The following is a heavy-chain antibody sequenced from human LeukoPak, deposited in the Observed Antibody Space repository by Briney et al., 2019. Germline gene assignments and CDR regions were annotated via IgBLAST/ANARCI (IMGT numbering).Heavy chain of an antibody. CDR2: IYYSGST. CDR3: ARLYYDFWSGYLPYFDY. Sequence: KTSQTLSLTCTVSGGSISSGDYYWSWIRQPPGKGLEWIVYIYYSGSTYYNPSLKSRVTISVDTSKNQFSLKLSPVTAADTAVYYCARLYYDFWSGYLPYFDYWGQGTLVTVSS. V-gene: IGHV4-30-4*01. D-gene: IGHD3-3*01. J-gene: IGHJ4*02. CDR1: GGSISSGDYY.